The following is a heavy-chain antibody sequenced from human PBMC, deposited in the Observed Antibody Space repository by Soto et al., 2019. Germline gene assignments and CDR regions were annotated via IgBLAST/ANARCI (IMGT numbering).Heavy chain of an antibody. J-gene: IGHJ4*02. CDR2: INHSGST. Sequence: QVQLQQWGAGLLKPSETLSLTCAVYGGSFSGYYWSWIRQPPGKGLEWIGEINHSGSTNYNPSLKSRVTISVDTSKNQFSLKLSSVTAADPAVYYCARRRWGLGESDYWGQGTLVTVSS. CDR1: GGSFSGYY. CDR3: ARRRWGLGESDY. V-gene: IGHV4-34*01. D-gene: IGHD2-21*02.